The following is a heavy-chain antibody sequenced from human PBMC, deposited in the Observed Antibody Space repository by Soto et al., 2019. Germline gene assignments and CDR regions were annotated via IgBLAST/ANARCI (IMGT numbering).Heavy chain of an antibody. CDR3: AREVGDFFDY. CDR1: GGSISSYY. CDR2: IYYSGST. Sequence: SETLSLTCTVSGGSISSYYWSWIRQPPGKGLEWIGYIYYSGSTNYNPSLKSRVTISVDTSKNQFSLKLSSMTAADTAVYYCAREVGDFFDYWGQGTLVTVSS. D-gene: IGHD4-17*01. J-gene: IGHJ4*02. V-gene: IGHV4-59*01.